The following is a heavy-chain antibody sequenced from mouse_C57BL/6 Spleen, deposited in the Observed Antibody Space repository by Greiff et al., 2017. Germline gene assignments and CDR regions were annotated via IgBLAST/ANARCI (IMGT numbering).Heavy chain of an antibody. Sequence: LVESGAELVKPGASVKMSCKASGYNFTTYPIEWMKQNHGKSLEWIGNVHPYNDDPKYNDKFKGKATLTVEQSSITVYLELSRLTSDDSAFYYCARADYYDWYVDVWGTGTTVTVSS. CDR3: ARADYYDWYVDV. D-gene: IGHD1-1*01. J-gene: IGHJ1*03. CDR2: VHPYNDDP. CDR1: GYNFTTYP. V-gene: IGHV1-47*01.